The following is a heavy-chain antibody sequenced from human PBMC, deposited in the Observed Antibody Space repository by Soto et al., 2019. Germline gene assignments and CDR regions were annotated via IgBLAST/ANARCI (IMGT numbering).Heavy chain of an antibody. CDR2: ISWDDAK. J-gene: IGHJ4*02. V-gene: IGHV2-5*02. CDR1: GFSLSSYGMG. D-gene: IGHD4-17*01. CDR3: APAGDYDLLTFDH. Sequence: QITLKESGPTLVRPAQTLTLTCGFSGFSLSSYGMGVAWICKPPGKALEWLALISWDDAKRYSPSLKDRLAISKDTASNQVVLTITNMDPVDTATYFCAPAGDYDLLTFDHWGPGTLVTVSS.